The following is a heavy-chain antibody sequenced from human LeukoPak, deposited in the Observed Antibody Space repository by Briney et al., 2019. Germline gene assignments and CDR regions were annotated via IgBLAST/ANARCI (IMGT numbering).Heavy chain of an antibody. CDR1: GVSISSSYSY. CDR3: ARRDYYGSGSYY. V-gene: IGHV4-39*01. D-gene: IGHD3-10*01. CDR2: IYYTGNT. Sequence: SETLSLTCTVFGVSISSSYSYWGWIRQPPGMGLEWIGSIYYTGNTYYNASLKSQVSISIDTSKNQFSLKLTSVTAADTAVYYCARRDYYGSGSYYWGQGTLVTVSS. J-gene: IGHJ4*02.